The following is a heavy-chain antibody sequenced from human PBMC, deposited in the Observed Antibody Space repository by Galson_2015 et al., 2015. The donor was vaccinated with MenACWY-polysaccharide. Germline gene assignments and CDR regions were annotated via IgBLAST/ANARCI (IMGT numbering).Heavy chain of an antibody. J-gene: IGHJ4*02. CDR3: AKDLTILSH. D-gene: IGHD3-3*01. V-gene: IGHV3-48*01. Sequence: GRFTISRDNAKNSLYLQMNSLRAEDTAVYYCAKDLTILSHWGQGALVTVSS.